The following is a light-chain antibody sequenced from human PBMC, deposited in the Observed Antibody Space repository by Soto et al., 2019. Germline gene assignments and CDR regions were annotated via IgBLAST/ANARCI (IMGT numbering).Light chain of an antibody. CDR1: NSNIGAGYD. J-gene: IGLJ3*02. V-gene: IGLV1-40*01. CDR3: QSYDSSLSGV. CDR2: GND. Sequence: QSVLTQPPSVSGAPGQRVTISCTGSNSNIGAGYDVHWYQQVPGTAPKLLIYGNDNRPSGVPDRFSGSKSGTSASLAISGLQAEDEADYYCQSYDSSLSGVFGGGTKVTVL.